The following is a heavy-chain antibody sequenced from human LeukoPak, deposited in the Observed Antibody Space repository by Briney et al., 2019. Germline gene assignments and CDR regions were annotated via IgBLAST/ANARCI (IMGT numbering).Heavy chain of an antibody. D-gene: IGHD2-2*01. CDR1: GFTFSSYS. CDR3: ARDTDCSSTSCYVNALDY. CDR2: ISSSSSYI. Sequence: GGSLRLSCAASGFTFSSYSMNWVRQAPGKGLEWVSSISSSSSYIYYADSVKGRFTISRDNAKNSLYLQMNSLRAEDTAVYYCARDTDCSSTSCYVNALDYWGRGTLVTVSS. J-gene: IGHJ4*02. V-gene: IGHV3-21*01.